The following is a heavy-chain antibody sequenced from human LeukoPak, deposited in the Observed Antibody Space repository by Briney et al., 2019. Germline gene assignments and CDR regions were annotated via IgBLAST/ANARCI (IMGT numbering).Heavy chain of an antibody. J-gene: IGHJ4*02. CDR1: GFTFSSYW. V-gene: IGHV3-7*01. CDR3: ARETAAGTVDY. CDR2: IKQDGSEK. Sequence: PGGSLRLSCAASGFTFSSYWMSWVRQAPGKGLEWVANIKQDGSEKYYVDSVKGRFTIPRDNAKNSLYLQMNSLRAEDTAVYYCARETAAGTVDYWGQGTLVTVSS. D-gene: IGHD6-13*01.